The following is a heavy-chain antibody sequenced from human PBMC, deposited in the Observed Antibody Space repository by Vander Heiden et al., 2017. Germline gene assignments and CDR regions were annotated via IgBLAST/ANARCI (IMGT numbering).Heavy chain of an antibody. CDR1: GFTFRTYA. CDR3: ARGGGDGYPTMDV. J-gene: IGHJ6*02. V-gene: IGHV3-64*01. D-gene: IGHD3-16*01. CDR2: IRTNGGHT. Sequence: EVHLLESGGGLVQPGGSLRLSCAASGFTFRTYAFHWVRQAPGKGLEYVSSIRTNGGHTSYANSVQGRFIISRDNSKNTVFLQMGSLRPEDMAVYYCARGGGDGYPTMDVWGQGTTVTVSS.